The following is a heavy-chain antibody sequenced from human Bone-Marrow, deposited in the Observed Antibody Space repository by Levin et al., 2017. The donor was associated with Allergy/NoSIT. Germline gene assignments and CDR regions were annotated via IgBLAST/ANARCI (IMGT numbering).Heavy chain of an antibody. Sequence: GGSLRLSCVASGFTLGDYGMHWARQAPGKGLFWVAAMSFDGYNEYYADSVKGRFSISRDKSNNTLYRQMTSLRLDDTAVYYCARGSGAGANYYYNGLDVWGRGTTVTVSS. D-gene: IGHD6-13*01. CDR3: ARGSGAGANYYYNGLDV. V-gene: IGHV3-30*03. J-gene: IGHJ6*02. CDR2: MSFDGYNE. CDR1: GFTLGDYG.